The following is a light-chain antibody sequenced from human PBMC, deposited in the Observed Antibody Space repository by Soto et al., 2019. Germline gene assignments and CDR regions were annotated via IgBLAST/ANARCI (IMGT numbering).Light chain of an antibody. CDR2: GAS. CDR3: QQYGSSSWT. J-gene: IGKJ1*01. CDR1: ETVDSF. V-gene: IGKV3-20*01. Sequence: EIVLTQSPATLSFSPCEIAALSCMASETVDSFLAWYQQKPGQAPRLLIYGASSRATGIPDRFSGSGSGTDFTLTISRLEPEDFAVYYCQQYGSSSWTFGQGTKVDIK.